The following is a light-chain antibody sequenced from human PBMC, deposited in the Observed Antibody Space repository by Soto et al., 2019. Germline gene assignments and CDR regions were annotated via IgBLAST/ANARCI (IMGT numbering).Light chain of an antibody. CDR2: AAS. CDR3: QQYGGSPRT. CDR1: QSISSY. J-gene: IGKJ1*01. Sequence: DIQMTQSPSSLSASVGDRVTITCRASQSISSYLNWYQQKPGKAPKLLIYAASSLQSGVPSRFSGSGSGTDFTLTISRLEPEDFAVYYCQQYGGSPRTFGRGTKVDIK. V-gene: IGKV1-39*01.